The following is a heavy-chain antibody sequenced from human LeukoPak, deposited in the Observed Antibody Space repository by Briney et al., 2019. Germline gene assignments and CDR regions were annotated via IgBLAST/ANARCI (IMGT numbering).Heavy chain of an antibody. V-gene: IGHV4-34*01. CDR2: INHSGST. D-gene: IGHD3-22*01. CDR3: AKHEGSYYDKSGYTFDF. CDR1: GGSFSGYY. J-gene: IGHJ4*02. Sequence: SETLSLTCAVYGGSFSGYYWSWIRQPPGKGLEWIGEINHSGSTNYNPSLKSRVTISVDTSKNQFSLKLSSVTAADRAVYYCAKHEGSYYDKSGYTFDFWGLGTQVTVSS.